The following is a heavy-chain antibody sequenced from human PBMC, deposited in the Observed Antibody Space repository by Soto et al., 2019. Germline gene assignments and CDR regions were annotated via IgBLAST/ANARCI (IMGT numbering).Heavy chain of an antibody. Sequence: PSETLSLTCAVYGGSFSGYYWSWIRQPPGKGLEWIGEINHSGSTNYNPSLKSRVTISVDTSKNQFSLKLSSVTAADTAVYYCARGKEDIVVVPSGFDPWGQGTLVTVSS. D-gene: IGHD2-2*01. J-gene: IGHJ5*02. CDR3: ARGKEDIVVVPSGFDP. CDR2: INHSGST. V-gene: IGHV4-34*01. CDR1: GGSFSGYY.